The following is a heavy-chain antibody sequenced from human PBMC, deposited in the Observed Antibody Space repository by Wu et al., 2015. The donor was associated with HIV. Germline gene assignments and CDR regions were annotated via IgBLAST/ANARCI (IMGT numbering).Heavy chain of an antibody. Sequence: QVQLVQSGGEVKKPGASAKVSCKASGYSFRSYGISWVRQVPGQGLEWVGWISAYNGNTDYAQKLLGRVTMTTDTSTNTAYLDLRSLRADDTAVYYCTRGSNSWASDIWGQGTKVIVSS. V-gene: IGHV1-18*04. D-gene: IGHD4-11*01. CDR2: ISAYNGNT. CDR1: GYSFRSYG. J-gene: IGHJ3*02. CDR3: TRGSNSWASDI.